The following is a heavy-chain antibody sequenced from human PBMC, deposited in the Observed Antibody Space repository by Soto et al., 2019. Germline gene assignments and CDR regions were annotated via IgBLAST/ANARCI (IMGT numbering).Heavy chain of an antibody. CDR1: GLTFSNHG. Sequence: GGSLRLSCAASGLTFSNHGMHWVRQAPGKGLEWVAVIWSDGNNRYYADSVKGRFTISRDNSKNTVYLQMNSLRAEDTAVYYCVRGDNWNDEASDYWGQGTLVTVSS. J-gene: IGHJ4*02. CDR2: IWSDGNNR. V-gene: IGHV3-33*08. CDR3: VRGDNWNDEASDY. D-gene: IGHD1-1*01.